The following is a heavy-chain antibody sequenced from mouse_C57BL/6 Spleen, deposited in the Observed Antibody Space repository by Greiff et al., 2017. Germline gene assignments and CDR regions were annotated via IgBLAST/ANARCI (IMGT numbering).Heavy chain of an antibody. J-gene: IGHJ4*01. D-gene: IGHD3-2*02. CDR3: ARSQLRRYAMDY. CDR2: ISSGSSTI. CDR1: GFTFSDYG. Sequence: EVKVVESGGGLVKPGGSLKLSCAASGFTFSDYGMHWVRQAPEKGLEWVAYISSGSSTIYYADTVKGRFTISRDNAKNTLFLQMTSLRSEDAAMYYCARSQLRRYAMDYWGQGTSVTVSS. V-gene: IGHV5-17*01.